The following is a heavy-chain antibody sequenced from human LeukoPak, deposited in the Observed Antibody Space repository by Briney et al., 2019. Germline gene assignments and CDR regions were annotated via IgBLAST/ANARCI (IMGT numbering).Heavy chain of an antibody. CDR2: IRYDGSNK. Sequence: GGSLRLSCAASGFTFSSYGMHWVRQAPGKGLEWVAFIRYDGSNKYYADSVKGRFTISRDNSKNTLYLQMNSLRAEDTAVYYCAKATQVVGDYYYMDVWGKGTTVTVSS. CDR1: GFTFSSYG. CDR3: AKATQVVGDYYYMDV. J-gene: IGHJ6*03. V-gene: IGHV3-30*02. D-gene: IGHD2-15*01.